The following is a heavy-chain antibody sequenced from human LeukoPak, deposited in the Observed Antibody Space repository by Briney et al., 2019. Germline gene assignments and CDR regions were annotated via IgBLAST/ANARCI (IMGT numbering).Heavy chain of an antibody. J-gene: IGHJ4*02. Sequence: PSETLSLTCTVSGGSISSYYWGWIRQPPGKGLEWIGYIFYNGSTNCNPSLKSRVTISIDTSKNQFSLNLSSVTAADTAVYYCARRPNWGPVFDYWGQGTLVTVSS. CDR2: IFYNGST. D-gene: IGHD7-27*01. CDR1: GGSISSYY. V-gene: IGHV4-59*01. CDR3: ARRPNWGPVFDY.